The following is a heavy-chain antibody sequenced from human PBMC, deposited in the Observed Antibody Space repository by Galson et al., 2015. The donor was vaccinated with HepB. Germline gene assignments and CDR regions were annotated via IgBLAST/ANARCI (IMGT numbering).Heavy chain of an antibody. V-gene: IGHV1-69*13. Sequence: SVKVSCKASGGSFSNYDITWVRQAPGQGLEWVGGIVPIFERTNYAQKLQGRVTITADESTSTAYMELSSLRSEDTAVYYCARERNGGKATTFHYWGQGTLVIVSS. D-gene: IGHD4-23*01. CDR3: ARERNGGKATTFHY. J-gene: IGHJ4*02. CDR1: GGSFSNYD. CDR2: IVPIFERT.